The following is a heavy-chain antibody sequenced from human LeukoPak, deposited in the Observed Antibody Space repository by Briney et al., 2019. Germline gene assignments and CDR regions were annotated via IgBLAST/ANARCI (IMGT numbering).Heavy chain of an antibody. D-gene: IGHD6-13*01. CDR1: GFTFRSFG. Sequence: GGSLRLSCAASGFTFRSFGMHWVRQAPGKGLEWVALISYDGSNEYYADSVKGRFTISRDNSKNTLYLQMNSQRAEDTALYYCAKDDSSSGGGSDYWGQGTLVTVSS. CDR2: ISYDGSNE. J-gene: IGHJ4*02. CDR3: AKDDSSSGGGSDY. V-gene: IGHV3-30*18.